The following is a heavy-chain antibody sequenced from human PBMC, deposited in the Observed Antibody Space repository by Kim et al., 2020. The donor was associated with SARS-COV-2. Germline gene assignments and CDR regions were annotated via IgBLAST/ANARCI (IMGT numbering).Heavy chain of an antibody. D-gene: IGHD6-19*01. J-gene: IGHJ4*02. CDR3: ARGHGNGWRGDY. V-gene: IGHV3-74*01. CDR1: GFTFSSYW. CDR2: INNGGTYT. Sequence: GGSLRLSYAASGFTFSSYWMHWVRQAPGKGLVWISAINNGGTYTKYADSVKGRFTISRDNAKNTLYVQMNSLRVEDTALYYCARGHGNGWRGDYWGQGTL.